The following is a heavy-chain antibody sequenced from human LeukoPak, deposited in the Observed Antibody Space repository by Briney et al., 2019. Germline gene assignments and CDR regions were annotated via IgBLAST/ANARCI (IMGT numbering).Heavy chain of an antibody. J-gene: IGHJ6*04. Sequence: SGGSLKLSCAASGFTFSGSAVHWVRQASGKGLEWVGRIRSKANSYATAYAASVKGRFTISRDDSKNTAYLQMNSLKTEDTAVYYCTRVTGDYAYYYYYGMDVWGKGTTVTVSS. CDR3: TRVTGDYAYYYYYGMDV. CDR1: GFTFSGSA. D-gene: IGHD4-17*01. CDR2: IRSKANSYAT. V-gene: IGHV3-73*01.